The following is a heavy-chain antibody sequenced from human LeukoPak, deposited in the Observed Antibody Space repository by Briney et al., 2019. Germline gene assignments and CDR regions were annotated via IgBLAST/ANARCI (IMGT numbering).Heavy chain of an antibody. CDR3: ARAGRKSRGVDLVRKKETGYYYYMDV. Sequence: GGSLRLSCAASGFIFSSYWMAWVRQAPGKGLEWVANIKEDGSDKNYVDSVKGRFTISRDNAKNSLSLQMNSLRAEDTAVYYCARAGRKSRGVDLVRKKETGYYYYMDVWGKGTTVTVSS. CDR2: IKEDGSDK. V-gene: IGHV3-7*01. D-gene: IGHD3-10*02. J-gene: IGHJ6*03. CDR1: GFIFSSYW.